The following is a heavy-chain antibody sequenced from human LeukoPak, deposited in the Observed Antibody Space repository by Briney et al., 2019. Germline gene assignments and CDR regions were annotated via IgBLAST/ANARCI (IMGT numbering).Heavy chain of an antibody. J-gene: IGHJ2*01. Sequence: SETLSLTCTVSGGSISSSSYYWGWIRQPPGKGLEWIGSTYYSGTTYYNPSLKSRVTISVDTSKNQFSLKLSSVTAADTAVYYCARSTYYYDSSGYYYVRPRYWYFDLWGRGTLVTVSS. D-gene: IGHD3-22*01. V-gene: IGHV4-39*07. CDR3: ARSTYYYDSSGYYYVRPRYWYFDL. CDR1: GGSISSSSYY. CDR2: TYYSGTT.